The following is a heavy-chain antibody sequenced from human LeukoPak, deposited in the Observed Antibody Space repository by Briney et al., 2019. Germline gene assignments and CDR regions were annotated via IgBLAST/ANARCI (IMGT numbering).Heavy chain of an antibody. J-gene: IGHJ6*02. CDR3: AREGVVAATKAYYGMDV. CDR2: ISSSSSYI. Sequence: TPGGSLRLSCAASGFTFSSYSVNWVRQAPGKGLEWVSSISSSSSYIYYADSVKGRFTISRDNAKNSLYLQMNSLRAEDTAVYYCAREGVVAATKAYYGMDVWGQGTTVTVSS. CDR1: GFTFSSYS. V-gene: IGHV3-21*01. D-gene: IGHD2-15*01.